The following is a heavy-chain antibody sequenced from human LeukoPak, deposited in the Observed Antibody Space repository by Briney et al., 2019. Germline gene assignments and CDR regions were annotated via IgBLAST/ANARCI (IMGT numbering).Heavy chain of an antibody. J-gene: IGHJ5*02. D-gene: IGHD6-13*01. CDR3: AKDRSSSSLYH. Sequence: GGSLRLSRAAAGFTFSSYAMSWVRQAPGKGLEWVSAISGSGGSTYYADSVKGRFTISRDNSKITLYLQMNSLRAEGTAVYYWAKDRSSSSLYHWGQGALVTVSS. CDR1: GFTFSSYA. CDR2: ISGSGGST. V-gene: IGHV3-23*01.